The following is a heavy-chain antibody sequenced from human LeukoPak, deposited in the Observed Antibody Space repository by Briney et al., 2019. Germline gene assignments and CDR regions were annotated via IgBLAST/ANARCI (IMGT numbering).Heavy chain of an antibody. CDR2: ISGSGGST. J-gene: IGHJ6*02. D-gene: IGHD2-2*01. CDR3: AKDFAFTTSEDYYYYYGMDV. V-gene: IGHV3-23*01. CDR1: GFTFSSYA. Sequence: GSLRLSCAASGFTFSSYAMSWVRQAPGKGLEWVSAISGSGGSTYYADSVKGRFNISRDNSKNTLYLQMNSLRAEDTAVYYCAKDFAFTTSEDYYYYYGMDVWGQGTTVTVSS.